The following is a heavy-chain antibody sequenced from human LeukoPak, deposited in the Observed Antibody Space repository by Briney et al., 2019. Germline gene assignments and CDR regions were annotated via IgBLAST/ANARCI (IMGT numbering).Heavy chain of an antibody. Sequence: GGSLRLSCAASGFTLSSYAMSWVRQAPGKGLEWVSAISGSGGSTYYADSVKGRFTISRDNSKNTLYLQMNSLRAEDTAVYYCAKDRLVAGMGTNWFDPWGQGTLVTVSS. V-gene: IGHV3-23*01. CDR3: AKDRLVAGMGTNWFDP. CDR1: GFTLSSYA. CDR2: ISGSGGST. D-gene: IGHD6-19*01. J-gene: IGHJ5*02.